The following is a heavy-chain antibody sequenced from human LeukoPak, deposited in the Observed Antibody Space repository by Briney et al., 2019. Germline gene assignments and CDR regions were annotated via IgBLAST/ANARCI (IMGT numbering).Heavy chain of an antibody. Sequence: GGSLRLSCAASGFTFSSYAMSWVRQAPGKGLEWVSAISGSGGSTYYADSVKGRFTISRDNSKNTLYLQMNSLRAEDTAVYYCANRRSLDIVVVVAATWDAFDIWGQGTMVTVSS. J-gene: IGHJ3*02. CDR1: GFTFSSYA. CDR3: ANRRSLDIVVVVAATWDAFDI. D-gene: IGHD2-15*01. CDR2: ISGSGGST. V-gene: IGHV3-23*01.